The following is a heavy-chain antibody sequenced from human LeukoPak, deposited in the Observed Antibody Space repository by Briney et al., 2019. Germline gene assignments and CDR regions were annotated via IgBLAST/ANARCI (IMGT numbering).Heavy chain of an antibody. Sequence: ASVTVSFTASGYTFINYGVTWVRQAPGQGLEWMGWISASNGNTNYAQKLQGRVTMTTETSTSTAYMELRSLRSDDTAVYYCARALSRGYSGYDYGLGYWGQGTLVTVSS. CDR3: ARALSRGYSGYDYGLGY. V-gene: IGHV1-18*01. CDR2: ISASNGNT. J-gene: IGHJ4*02. CDR1: GYTFINYG. D-gene: IGHD5-12*01.